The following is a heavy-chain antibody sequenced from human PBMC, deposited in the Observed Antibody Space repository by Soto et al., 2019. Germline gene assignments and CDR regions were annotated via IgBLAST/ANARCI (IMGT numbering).Heavy chain of an antibody. J-gene: IGHJ4*02. V-gene: IGHV1-46*01. CDR3: ARYAGAYYDFWSGDSNYFDY. CDR2: INPSGGST. D-gene: IGHD3-3*01. Sequence: QVQLVQSGAEVKKPGASVKVSCKASGYTFTSYYMHWVRQAPGQGLEWMGIINPSGGSTSYAQKFQGRVTMSRDTSTSTVYMELSSLRSEDTAVYYCARYAGAYYDFWSGDSNYFDYWGQGTLVTVSS. CDR1: GYTFTSYY.